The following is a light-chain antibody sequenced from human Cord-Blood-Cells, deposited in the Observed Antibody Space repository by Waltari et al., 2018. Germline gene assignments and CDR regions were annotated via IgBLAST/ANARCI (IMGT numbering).Light chain of an antibody. CDR3: QQYNSYSPT. V-gene: IGKV1-5*01. J-gene: IGKJ1*01. Sequence: IQMTQLPSTLSASDGARITTPCRASQGISSWLAWYQQKPGKAPKLLIYDASSLESGVPSRFSGSGSGTEFTLTISSLQPDDFATYYCQQYNSYSPTFGQGTKVEIK. CDR1: QGISSW. CDR2: DAS.